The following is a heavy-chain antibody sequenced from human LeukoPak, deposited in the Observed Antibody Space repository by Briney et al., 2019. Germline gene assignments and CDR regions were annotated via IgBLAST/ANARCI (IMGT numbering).Heavy chain of an antibody. V-gene: IGHV3-53*01. J-gene: IGHJ4*02. D-gene: IGHD6-19*01. CDR3: ARGVTNIAVGDY. Sequence: QSGRSLRLSCAASWFTVSNNYMNWVRQAPGKGLEWVSIIYNSGSTYYADSVKGRFIISRDNSKNTLFLQMNSLRAEDTAIYYCARGVTNIAVGDYWGQGTLVTVSS. CDR2: IYNSGST. CDR1: WFTVSNNY.